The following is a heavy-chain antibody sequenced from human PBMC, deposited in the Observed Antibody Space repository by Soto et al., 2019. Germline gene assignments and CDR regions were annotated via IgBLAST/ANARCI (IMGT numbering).Heavy chain of an antibody. CDR2: IRSKAYGGTT. CDR3: TRRVVGYYDSSGYSPQYWYFDL. CDR1: GFTFGDYA. V-gene: IGHV3-49*03. D-gene: IGHD3-22*01. Sequence: SLRLSCTASGFTFGDYAMSWFRQAPGKGLEWVGFIRSKAYGGTTEYAASVKGRFTISRDDSKSIAYLQMNSLKTEDTAVYYCTRRVVGYYDSSGYSPQYWYFDLWGRGTLVTVSS. J-gene: IGHJ2*01.